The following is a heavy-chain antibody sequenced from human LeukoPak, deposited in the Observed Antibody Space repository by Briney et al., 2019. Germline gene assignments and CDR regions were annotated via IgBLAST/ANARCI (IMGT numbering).Heavy chain of an antibody. V-gene: IGHV3-23*01. D-gene: IGHD6-13*01. CDR3: AKGIGAGKGPIDY. CDR1: GFTFSSYA. CDR2: ISGSGGST. Sequence: GGSLRLSCAASGFTFSSYAMSWVRQAPGKGLEWVSAISGSGGSTYYADSVKSRFTISRDNSKNTLYLQMNSLRAEDTAVYYCAKGIGAGKGPIDYWGQGTLVTVSS. J-gene: IGHJ4*02.